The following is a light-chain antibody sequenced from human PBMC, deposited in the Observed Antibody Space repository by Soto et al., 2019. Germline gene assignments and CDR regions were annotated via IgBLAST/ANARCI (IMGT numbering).Light chain of an antibody. CDR3: QQYDSLPFT. J-gene: IGKJ3*01. CDR2: DAS. V-gene: IGKV1-33*01. CDR1: QDISNF. Sequence: DIQMTQSPSSLSASVGDRVAITCQASQDISNFLNWYQQKPGKAPKLLTYDASDLETGVPSRFSGSGSGTDFTFTISNLQPEDFATYYCQQYDSLPFTFGPGTTVDIK.